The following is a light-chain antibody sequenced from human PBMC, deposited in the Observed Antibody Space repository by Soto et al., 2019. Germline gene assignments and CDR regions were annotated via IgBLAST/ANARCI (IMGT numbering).Light chain of an antibody. CDR2: WVS. V-gene: IGKV4-1*01. J-gene: IGKJ2*01. Sequence: DIVITQSPDSLAVSLGERATISCRSSQSVLYSPNSKNYIAWFQQKPGQPPKLLIYWVSIREPGVPDRISGSGSETELALTISSLQAEDVAVYDCQHYYDAPYTLGQGTKLEIK. CDR3: QHYYDAPYT. CDR1: QSVLYSPNSKNY.